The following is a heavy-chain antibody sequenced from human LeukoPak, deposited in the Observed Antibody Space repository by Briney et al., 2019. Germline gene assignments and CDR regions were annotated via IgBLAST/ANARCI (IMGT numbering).Heavy chain of an antibody. J-gene: IGHJ6*02. CDR1: GGSISSYY. D-gene: IGHD3-22*01. Sequence: SETLTLTCTVSGGSISSYYWSWIRQPAGKGLEWIGRIYTSGSTNYNPSLKSRLTMSVDTSKNQFCLKLSSVTAADTAVYYCARTLVDSSGYYYYYYGMDVWGQGTTVTVSS. CDR2: IYTSGST. CDR3: ARTLVDSSGYYYYYYGMDV. V-gene: IGHV4-4*07.